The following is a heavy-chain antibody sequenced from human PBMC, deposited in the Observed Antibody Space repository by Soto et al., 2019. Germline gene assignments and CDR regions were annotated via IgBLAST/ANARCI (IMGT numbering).Heavy chain of an antibody. CDR3: ARPRITIFGVVTFDAFDI. D-gene: IGHD3-3*01. V-gene: IGHV4-39*01. J-gene: IGHJ3*02. CDR1: GGSISSSSYY. CDR2: IYYSGST. Sequence: QLQLQESGPGLVKPSETLSLTCTVSGGSISSSSYYWGWIRQPPGKGLEWIGSIYYSGSTYYNPSLKSRVTISVDTSKNQFSLKLSSVTAADTAVYYCARPRITIFGVVTFDAFDIWGQGTMVTVSS.